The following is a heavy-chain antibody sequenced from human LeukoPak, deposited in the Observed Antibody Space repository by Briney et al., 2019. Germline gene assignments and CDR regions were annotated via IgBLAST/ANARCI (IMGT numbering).Heavy chain of an antibody. CDR1: GGSISSGGYS. D-gene: IGHD4-23*01. J-gene: IGHJ4*02. CDR3: AREDGGNSGNYFDY. CDR2: IYHSGST. V-gene: IGHV4-30-2*01. Sequence: KPSETLSLTCAVSGGSISSGGYSWSWIRQPPGKGLEWIGYIYHSGSTYYNPSLKSRVTISVDRSKNQFSLKLSSVTAADTAVYYCAREDGGNSGNYFDYWGQGTLVTVSS.